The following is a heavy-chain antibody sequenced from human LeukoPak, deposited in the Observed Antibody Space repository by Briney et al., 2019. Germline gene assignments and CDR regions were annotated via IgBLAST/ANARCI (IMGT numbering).Heavy chain of an antibody. J-gene: IGHJ5*02. CDR2: INPNSGGT. Sequence: ASVKVSCKASGYTFTGYYMHWVRQAPGQGLEWMGWINPNSGGTNYAQKFQGRVTVTRDTSISTAYMDLSRLTSDDTAVYYCAREVGSIPNLKSWGQGTLVTVSS. D-gene: IGHD1-26*01. CDR3: AREVGSIPNLKS. CDR1: GYTFTGYY. V-gene: IGHV1-2*02.